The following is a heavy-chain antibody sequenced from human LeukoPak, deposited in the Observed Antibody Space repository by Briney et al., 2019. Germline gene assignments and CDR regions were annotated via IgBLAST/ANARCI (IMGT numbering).Heavy chain of an antibody. Sequence: SVKVSCKASGGTFSSYAISWVRQAPGQGLEWMGGIIPIFGTANYAQKFQGRVTITTDESTSTAYMELSSLRSEDTAVYYCASSYSSSSGWFDYWGQGTLVTVSS. CDR1: GGTFSSYA. J-gene: IGHJ4*02. V-gene: IGHV1-69*05. CDR2: IIPIFGTA. CDR3: ASSYSSSSGWFDY. D-gene: IGHD6-6*01.